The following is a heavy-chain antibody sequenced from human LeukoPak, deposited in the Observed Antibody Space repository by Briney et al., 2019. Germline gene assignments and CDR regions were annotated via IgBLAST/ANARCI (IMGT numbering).Heavy chain of an antibody. D-gene: IGHD7-27*01. V-gene: IGHV3-7*01. CDR3: ARDSLGTLKNLDY. CDR1: GFIFSSYW. CDR2: IKQDGSEK. J-gene: IGHJ4*02. Sequence: GGSLRLSCAASGFIFSSYWMSWVRQAPGKGLEWVANIKQDGSEKYYVDSVKGRFTVSRDNGKNSLLLQMNSLRAEDTAVYYCARDSLGTLKNLDYWGQGTLVTVSS.